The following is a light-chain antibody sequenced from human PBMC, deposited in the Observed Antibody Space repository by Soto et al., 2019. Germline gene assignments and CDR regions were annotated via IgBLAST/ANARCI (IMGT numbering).Light chain of an antibody. CDR2: GAS. CDR1: QRVISDY. CDR3: QQYGSSPLFP. J-gene: IGKJ3*01. V-gene: IGKV3-20*01. Sequence: EIVLTQSPGTLSLSPGERATLSCRASQRVISDYLAWYQQKPGRAPRLLIYGASNRATGIPDRFSGSGSGTDVTLTISRLEPEYFAVYYCQQYGSSPLFPFGPGTTVDIK.